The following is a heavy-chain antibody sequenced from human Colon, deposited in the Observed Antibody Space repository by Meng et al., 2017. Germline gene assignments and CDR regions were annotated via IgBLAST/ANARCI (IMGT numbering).Heavy chain of an antibody. J-gene: IGHJ4*02. Sequence: SGPTLVKSTQTLTLTCTFSGFSLSTTGMRVSWIRQPPGKALEWLARIDWDDDKFYSTSLKTRLTISKDTSKNQVVLTMTNMDPVDTATYYCARTINYDSSNYIPFDYWGQGTLVTVSS. CDR2: IDWDDDK. D-gene: IGHD3-22*01. CDR1: GFSLSTTGMR. CDR3: ARTINYDSSNYIPFDY. V-gene: IGHV2-70*04.